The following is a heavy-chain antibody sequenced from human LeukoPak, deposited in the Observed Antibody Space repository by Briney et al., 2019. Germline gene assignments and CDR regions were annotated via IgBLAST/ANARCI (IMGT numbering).Heavy chain of an antibody. Sequence: SETLSLTCAVSGGSISSSNWWSWVRQPPGKGLEWIGEIYHSGSTNYNPSPKSRVTISVDKSKNQFSLKLSSVTAADTAVCYCARVLGAAGIQPVFDYWGQGTLVTVSS. D-gene: IGHD6-13*01. CDR1: GGSISSSNW. CDR3: ARVLGAAGIQPVFDY. J-gene: IGHJ4*02. CDR2: IYHSGST. V-gene: IGHV4-4*02.